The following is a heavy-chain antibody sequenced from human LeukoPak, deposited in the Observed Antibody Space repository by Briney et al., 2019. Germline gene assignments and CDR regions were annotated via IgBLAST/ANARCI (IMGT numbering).Heavy chain of an antibody. D-gene: IGHD2-15*01. CDR2: IYESGTT. J-gene: IGHJ4*02. CDR1: GESLNSYY. Sequence: PSETLSLACAVYGESLNSYYWSWVREPPGEGLEWIGEIYESGTTEYNPSLKSRVTISMVPSKQQFSLSLSSVTAADTAVYYCARGAWATRLGSWGLGTPVIVSS. CDR3: ARGAWATRLGS. V-gene: IGHV4-34*01.